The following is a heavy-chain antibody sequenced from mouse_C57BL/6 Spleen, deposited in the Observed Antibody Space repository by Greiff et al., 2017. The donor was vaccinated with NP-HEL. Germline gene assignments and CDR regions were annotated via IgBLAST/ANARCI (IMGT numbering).Heavy chain of an antibody. J-gene: IGHJ3*01. CDR3: ARKAYYDYEGFAY. CDR2: IDPSDSYT. D-gene: IGHD2-4*01. V-gene: IGHV1-69*01. CDR1: GYTFTSYW. Sequence: VQLQQPGAELVMPGASVKLSCKASGYTFTSYWMHWVKQRPGQGLEWIGEIDPSDSYTNYNQKFKGKSTLTVDKSSSTAYMQLSSLTSEDSAVYYCARKAYYDYEGFAYWGQGTLVTVSA.